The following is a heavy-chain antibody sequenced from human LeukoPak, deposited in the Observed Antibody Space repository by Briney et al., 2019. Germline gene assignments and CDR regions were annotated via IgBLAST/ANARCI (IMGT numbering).Heavy chain of an antibody. CDR3: TRDASGYYDA. CDR2: IKSKAYGGTT. D-gene: IGHD3-22*01. J-gene: IGHJ4*02. Sequence: PGGSLRLSCTASGFTFGDYTMSWVRQAPGKVLEWVGFIKSKAYGGTTEYAASVKGRFTISRDDSKSIAYLQMSSLKTEDTAVYYCTRDASGYYDAGGQGTLVTVSS. V-gene: IGHV3-49*04. CDR1: GFTFGDYT.